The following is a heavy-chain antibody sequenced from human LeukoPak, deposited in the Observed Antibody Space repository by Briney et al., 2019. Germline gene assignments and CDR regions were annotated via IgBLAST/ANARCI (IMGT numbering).Heavy chain of an antibody. V-gene: IGHV3-7*01. J-gene: IGHJ4*02. D-gene: IGHD5-18*01. Sequence: GGSLRLSCAASTFTFSNYWMSWVRQAPGKGLEWVANIKQDGSKKYYVDSVKGRFTISRDNAKNSLYLQMNSLRAEDTAVYYCARERGYSYAYSDYWGQGTLVTVSS. CDR1: TFTFSNYW. CDR2: IKQDGSKK. CDR3: ARERGYSYAYSDY.